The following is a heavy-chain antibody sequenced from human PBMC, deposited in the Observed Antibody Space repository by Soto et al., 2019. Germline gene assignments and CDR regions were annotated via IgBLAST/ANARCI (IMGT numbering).Heavy chain of an antibody. Sequence: QVQLVQSGAEVKKPGAAVKVSCKVSGYTLTELSMHWGRQTPGKGLEGMGGCEPEDGETIYAHKVRGRVTMTEDTSEDPAYMELSSLRSEDMAAYYCAALRHYYDSSGYPSPGAFDIWGQGTMVTVSS. V-gene: IGHV1-24*01. J-gene: IGHJ3*02. CDR3: AALRHYYDSSGYPSPGAFDI. CDR2: CEPEDGET. D-gene: IGHD3-22*01. CDR1: GYTLTELS.